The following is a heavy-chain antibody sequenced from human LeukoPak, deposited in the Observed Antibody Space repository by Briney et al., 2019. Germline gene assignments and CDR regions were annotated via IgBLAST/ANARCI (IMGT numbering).Heavy chain of an antibody. J-gene: IGHJ4*02. V-gene: IGHV4-31*03. Sequence: SQTLSLTCTVSGGSISSGGYYWSWIRQHPGKGLEWIGYIYYSGSTYYNPSLKSRVTTSVDTSKNQFSLKLSSVTAADTAVYYCARDGGYSSSWYNFDYWGQGTLVTVSS. D-gene: IGHD6-13*01. CDR1: GGSISSGGYY. CDR2: IYYSGST. CDR3: ARDGGYSSSWYNFDY.